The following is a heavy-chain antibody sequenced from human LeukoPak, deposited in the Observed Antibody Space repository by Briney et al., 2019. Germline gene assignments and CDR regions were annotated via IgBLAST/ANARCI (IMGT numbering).Heavy chain of an antibody. J-gene: IGHJ4*02. Sequence: PGGSLRLSCAASGFTVSSNCMSWVREAPGKGLEWVSVIYSGGSTYYADSVKGRFTISRDNSKNTLYLQMNSLRAEDTAVYYCARDQAGYFDYWGQGTLVTVSS. D-gene: IGHD6-13*01. CDR2: IYSGGST. V-gene: IGHV3-53*01. CDR3: ARDQAGYFDY. CDR1: GFTVSSNC.